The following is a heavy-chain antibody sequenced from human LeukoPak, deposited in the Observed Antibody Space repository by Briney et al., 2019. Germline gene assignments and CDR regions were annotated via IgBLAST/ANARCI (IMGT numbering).Heavy chain of an antibody. Sequence: SVKVSCKASGGTFSSYAISWVRQAPGQGLEWMGGIIPIFGTANYAQKFQGRVTITTDESTSTAYMELSSLRSEDTAVYYCARGSGHYGSGSTTSPDNWFDPWGQGTLVTVSS. CDR3: ARGSGHYGSGSTTSPDNWFDP. D-gene: IGHD3-10*01. V-gene: IGHV1-69*05. CDR1: GGTFSSYA. CDR2: IIPIFGTA. J-gene: IGHJ5*02.